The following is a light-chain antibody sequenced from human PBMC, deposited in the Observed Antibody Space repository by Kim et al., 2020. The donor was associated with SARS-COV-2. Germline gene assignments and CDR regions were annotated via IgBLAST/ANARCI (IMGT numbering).Light chain of an antibody. Sequence: ALEQTVRTTRQADSLRIYDASWYQQQPGQAAVLVIYGNNHRPSSIPDRFCGSSGGTTASLITTGAAAEDADDYCCTPRASSGNHLVFGGGTKLTVL. J-gene: IGLJ3*02. CDR2: GNN. CDR3: TPRASSGNHLV. V-gene: IGLV3-19*01. CDR1: SLRIYD.